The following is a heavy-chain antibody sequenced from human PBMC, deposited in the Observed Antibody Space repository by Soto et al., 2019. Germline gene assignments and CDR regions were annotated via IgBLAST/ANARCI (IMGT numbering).Heavy chain of an antibody. V-gene: IGHV3-30*18. D-gene: IGHD5-18*01. CDR1: GFTFSSYG. CDR3: AKDTDEDTAMARGLDY. Sequence: GGSLRLSCAASGFTFSSYGMHWVRQAPGKGLEWVAVISYDGSNKYYADSVKGRFTISRDNSKNTLYLQMNSLRAEDTAAYYCAKDTDEDTAMARGLDYWGQGTLVTSPQ. CDR2: ISYDGSNK. J-gene: IGHJ4*02.